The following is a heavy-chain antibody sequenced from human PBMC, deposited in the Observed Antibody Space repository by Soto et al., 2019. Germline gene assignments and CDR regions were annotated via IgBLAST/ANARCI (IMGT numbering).Heavy chain of an antibody. V-gene: IGHV4-34*01. D-gene: IGHD6-13*01. CDR1: GGSFSGYY. CDR3: ARSRAAAGTSYFDN. CDR2: INHSGST. Sequence: SETLSLTCAVYGGSFSGYYWSWIRQPPGKGLEWIGEINHSGSTNYNPSLKSRVTISVDTSKNQFSLKLSSVTAADTAVYYCARSRAAAGTSYFDNWGQGSLFTVSS. J-gene: IGHJ4*02.